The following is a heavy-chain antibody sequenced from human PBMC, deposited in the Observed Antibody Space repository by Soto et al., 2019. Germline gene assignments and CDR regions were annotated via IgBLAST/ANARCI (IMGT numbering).Heavy chain of an antibody. D-gene: IGHD1-26*01. V-gene: IGHV1-18*01. CDR2: ISAYNGNT. J-gene: IGHJ4*02. Sequence: QVQLVQSGPEVKKPGASAKVSCKTSGYIFSNFGISWMRQVPGQGLEWMGWISAYNGNTNYAQKFQDRVTLTTDTSTNTAYMELRSLRSDDTAVYYCARASGGGVGTTSYWGPGTLVTVSS. CDR1: GYIFSNFG. CDR3: ARASGGGVGTTSY.